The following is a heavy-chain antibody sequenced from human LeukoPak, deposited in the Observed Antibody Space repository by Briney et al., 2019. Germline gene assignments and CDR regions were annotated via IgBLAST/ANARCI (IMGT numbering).Heavy chain of an antibody. J-gene: IGHJ2*01. CDR1: GFTFGDYA. D-gene: IGHD3-10*01. CDR2: IRSKAYGGTT. CDR3: ATNGEVWYFDL. V-gene: IGHV3-49*03. Sequence: GGSLRLSCTASGFTFGDYAMSWFRQAPRKGLQWVGFIRSKAYGGTTEYAASVKGRFTISRDDSKSIAYLQMNSLKTEDTAVYYCATNGEVWYFDLWGRGTLVTVSS.